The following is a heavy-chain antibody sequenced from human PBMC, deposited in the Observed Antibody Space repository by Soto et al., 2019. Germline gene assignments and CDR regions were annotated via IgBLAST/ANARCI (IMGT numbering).Heavy chain of an antibody. V-gene: IGHV4-59*08. CDR1: GGSISGFS. Sequence: SETLSLTCSVSGGSISGFSWSWIRQPPGKGLEWIGYMYYSGSTNYNPSLKSRATISLDMSNNQLSLKLRSVTAADTAVYYCARHASGWLLDFWGQGTLVTVSS. CDR2: MYYSGST. J-gene: IGHJ4*02. CDR3: ARHASGWLLDF. D-gene: IGHD6-19*01.